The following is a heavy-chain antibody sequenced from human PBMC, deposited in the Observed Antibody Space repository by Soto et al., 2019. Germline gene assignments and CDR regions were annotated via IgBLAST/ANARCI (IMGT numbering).Heavy chain of an antibody. J-gene: IGHJ4*02. Sequence: EVQLLESGGGLVQPGGSLRLSCAASGFTFSSYAMSWVRQAPGKGLEWVSAISGSGGSTYYADSVKGRFTISRDNSKNTLYLQMNSLRAXXXXVXYCAKNDYAVAGNFDYWGQGTLVTVSS. D-gene: IGHD6-19*01. CDR2: ISGSGGST. CDR1: GFTFSSYA. CDR3: AKNDYAVAGNFDY. V-gene: IGHV3-23*01.